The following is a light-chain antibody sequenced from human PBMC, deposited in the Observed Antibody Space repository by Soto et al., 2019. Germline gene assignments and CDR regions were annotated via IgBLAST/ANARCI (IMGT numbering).Light chain of an antibody. CDR1: TLPKQP. J-gene: IGLJ2*01. CDR2: RGN. V-gene: IGLV3-25*03. Sequence: SYELTQAPSVSVSPGQTARITCSGETLPKQPAYWYQQKPGQAPVVVIHRGNERPSGIPERFSGSSSGTTVTLTISGVQAEDEADYYCQSADSSGTYPHVVFGGGTKLTVL. CDR3: QSADSSGTYPHVV.